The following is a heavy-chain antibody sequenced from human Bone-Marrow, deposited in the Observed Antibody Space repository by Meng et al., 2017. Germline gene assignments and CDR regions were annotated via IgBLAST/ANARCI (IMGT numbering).Heavy chain of an antibody. CDR1: GASVNTGSYY. CDR2: IYQSGST. J-gene: IGHJ1*01. CDR3: ARGVVADPPGD. V-gene: IGHV4-61*01. Sequence: QVQMRGAGPGLVRSSENLSLTCTVSGASVNTGSYYWSWIRQPPGRGLELIGFIYQSGSTNNNPSLKSRVTISLDMSSNQFSLTLNSVTAADTAIYYCARGVVADPPGDWGRGTLVTVSS. D-gene: IGHD2-15*01.